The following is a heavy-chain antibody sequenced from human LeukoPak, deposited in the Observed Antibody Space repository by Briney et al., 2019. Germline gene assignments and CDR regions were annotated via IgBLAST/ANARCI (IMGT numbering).Heavy chain of an antibody. J-gene: IGHJ4*02. CDR1: GFTFSSYA. D-gene: IGHD4-17*01. Sequence: GGSLRLSCAASGFTFSSYAMSWVRQAPGKGLEWVSAISGSGGSTYYADSVKGRFTISRDSSKNTLYLQMNSLRAEDTAVYYCAKSDYGDYNYFDYWGQGTLVTVSS. CDR2: ISGSGGST. CDR3: AKSDYGDYNYFDY. V-gene: IGHV3-23*01.